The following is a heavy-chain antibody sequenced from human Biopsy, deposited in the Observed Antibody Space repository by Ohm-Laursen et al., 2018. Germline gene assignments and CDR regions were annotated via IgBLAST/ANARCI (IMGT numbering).Heavy chain of an antibody. J-gene: IGHJ3*01. CDR2: IDPFTGVT. D-gene: IGHD1-26*01. CDR1: GATVTSYA. CDR3: ATDARWDLSLDAFHV. Sequence: SSVKVSCKASGATVTSYAISWVRQAPGQGLEWMGRIDPFTGVTNYAHNFQGRVTITADRSTPTAYVEVSSLRSDDTAVFYCATDARWDLSLDAFHVWGQGTKVTVSS. V-gene: IGHV1-69*04.